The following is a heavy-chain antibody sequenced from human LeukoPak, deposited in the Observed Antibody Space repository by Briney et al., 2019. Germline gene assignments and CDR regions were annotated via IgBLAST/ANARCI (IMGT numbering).Heavy chain of an antibody. Sequence: KTSETLSLTCAVYGGSFSGYYWSWIRQPPGKGLEWIGEINHSGSTNYNPSLKSRVTISVDTSKNQFSLKLSSVTAADTAVYYCARSLRYFDWLPYFDYWGQGTLVTVSS. J-gene: IGHJ4*02. CDR1: GGSFSGYY. V-gene: IGHV4-34*01. CDR2: INHSGST. D-gene: IGHD3-9*01. CDR3: ARSLRYFDWLPYFDY.